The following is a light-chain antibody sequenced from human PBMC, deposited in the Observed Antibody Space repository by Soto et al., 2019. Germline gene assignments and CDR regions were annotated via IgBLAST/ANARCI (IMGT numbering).Light chain of an antibody. CDR1: SSNIGNNV. Sequence: QSVLTQPPSVSAAPGQTVTISCSGGSSNIGNNVVAWYQQFPGTAPKLLIYDNNKRPSGIPDRFSGAKSGTSATLGITGLQTGDEADYYCGTWDSGLNAGGVFGGWTKLTVL. CDR3: GTWDSGLNAGGV. J-gene: IGLJ2*01. CDR2: DNN. V-gene: IGLV1-51*01.